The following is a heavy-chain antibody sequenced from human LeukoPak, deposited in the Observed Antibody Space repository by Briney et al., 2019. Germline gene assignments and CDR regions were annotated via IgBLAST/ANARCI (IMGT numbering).Heavy chain of an antibody. J-gene: IGHJ4*02. Sequence: PSETLSLTCTVSGGSISSSSYYWGWIRQPPGKGLEWIGSIYYSGSTYYNPSLKSRVTISVDTSKNQFSLKLSSVTAADTAVYYCARTTTVVTVDYWGQGTLVTVSS. CDR3: ARTTTVVTVDY. V-gene: IGHV4-39*01. D-gene: IGHD4-23*01. CDR2: IYYSGST. CDR1: GGSISSSSYY.